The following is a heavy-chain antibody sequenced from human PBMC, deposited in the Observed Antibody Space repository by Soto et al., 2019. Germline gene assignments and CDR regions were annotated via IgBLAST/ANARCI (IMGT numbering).Heavy chain of an antibody. V-gene: IGHV3-21*01. Sequence: EVQLVESGGDLVKPGGSLRLSCAASGFTFSSYSMKWVRQAPGKGLEWVSSISSGSDYIFYADSVKGRFTISRDNAKNSLFLQMNSLTAEDTAVYYCARSPVGDAFNVWGQGTVVTVSS. CDR2: ISSGSDYI. CDR1: GFTFSSYS. CDR3: ARSPVGDAFNV. J-gene: IGHJ3*01.